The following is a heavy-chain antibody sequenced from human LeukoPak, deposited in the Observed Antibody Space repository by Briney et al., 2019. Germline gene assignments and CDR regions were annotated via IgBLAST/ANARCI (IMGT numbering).Heavy chain of an antibody. Sequence: SETLSLTCAVSGASISGSGYYWGWIRQPPGKGLEWIGNIYYSGSTYYNASLQSRVTISIDTSKNQFSLKLSSVTAADTAVYYCAREADYSGSYAVWGQGTLVTVSS. V-gene: IGHV4-39*07. J-gene: IGHJ4*02. D-gene: IGHD1-26*01. CDR3: AREADYSGSYAV. CDR1: GASISGSGYY. CDR2: IYYSGST.